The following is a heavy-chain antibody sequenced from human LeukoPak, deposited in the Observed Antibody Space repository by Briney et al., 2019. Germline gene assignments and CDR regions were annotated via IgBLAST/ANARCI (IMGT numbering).Heavy chain of an antibody. D-gene: IGHD5-24*01. J-gene: IGHJ5*02. CDR1: GFTFSSYAMH. CDR3: ARRILQFDP. Sequence: GSLRLSCAASGFTFSSYAMHWVRQPPGKGLEWIGSLYYSGSTYQNPSLKSRVTISVDTSKNQFSLKLSSVTAADTAVYYCARRILQFDPWGQGTLVTVSS. CDR2: LYYSGST. V-gene: IGHV4-39*01.